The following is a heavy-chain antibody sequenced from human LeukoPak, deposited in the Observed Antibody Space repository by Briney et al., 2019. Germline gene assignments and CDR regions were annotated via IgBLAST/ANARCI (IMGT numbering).Heavy chain of an antibody. CDR3: ARTGGGYSADY. CDR1: GGSISSYY. CDR2: IYYSGST. D-gene: IGHD3-16*01. Sequence: SETLSLTCTVSGGSISSYYWSWIRQPPGKGLEWIGYIYYSGSTNYNPSLKSRVTISVDTSKNQFSLKLSSVTAADTAVYYCARTGGGYSADYWGQGTLVTVSS. J-gene: IGHJ4*02. V-gene: IGHV4-59*12.